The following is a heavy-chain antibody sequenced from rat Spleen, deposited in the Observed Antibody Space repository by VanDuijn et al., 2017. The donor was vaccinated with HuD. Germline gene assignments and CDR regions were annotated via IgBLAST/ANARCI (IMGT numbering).Heavy chain of an antibody. Sequence: EVQLVESGGGLVQPGRSLKLSCAASGFSFRDYAMAWVRQAPKKGLEWVATIIYDGSRTYYRDSVKGRFSLSRDNAKSTLYLQMGSLRSEDTATYYCTRAMYTTDYYYAKGYYVMDAWGQGASVTVSS. D-gene: IGHD1-6*01. V-gene: IGHV5-7*01. CDR1: GFSFRDYA. J-gene: IGHJ4*01. CDR3: TRAMYTTDYYYAKGYYVMDA. CDR2: IIYDGSRT.